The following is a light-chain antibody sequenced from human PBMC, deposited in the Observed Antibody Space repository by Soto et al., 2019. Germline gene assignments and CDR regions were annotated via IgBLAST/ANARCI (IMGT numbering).Light chain of an antibody. CDR3: QQYGSSPLT. Sequence: DIVLTQSPGTLSLSPGERATLSCRASQSVSSSYLAWYQQKPGQAPRLLIYGASSRATGIPDRFSGSGSGTDFTLTISRLEPADFGVYYCQQYGSSPLTFGQGTRLEIK. CDR2: GAS. J-gene: IGKJ5*01. CDR1: QSVSSSY. V-gene: IGKV3-20*01.